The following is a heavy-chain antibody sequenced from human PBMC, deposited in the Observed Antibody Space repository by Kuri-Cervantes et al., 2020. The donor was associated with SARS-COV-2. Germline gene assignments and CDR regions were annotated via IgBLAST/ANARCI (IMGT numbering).Heavy chain of an antibody. V-gene: IGHV4-38-2*01. CDR2: TYTTGDT. D-gene: IGHD5-24*01. J-gene: IGHJ4*02. CDR3: ARAVGSPVEMATKAAGNYFDY. Sequence: SETLSLTCAVSGYSISSGYYWGWIRQTPGKGLEWIGNTYTTGDTQYNPSLKSRVAISLDTSKNKFSLKLSSVTAADTAVYYCARAVGSPVEMATKAAGNYFDYWGQGTLVTVSS. CDR1: GYSISSGYY.